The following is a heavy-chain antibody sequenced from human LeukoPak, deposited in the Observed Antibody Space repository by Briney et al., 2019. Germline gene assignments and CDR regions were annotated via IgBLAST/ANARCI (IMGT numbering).Heavy chain of an antibody. V-gene: IGHV3-74*01. CDR2: INTDGSST. D-gene: IGHD2-15*01. Sequence: GGSLRLSCAASGFTFSSYWMHWVRQAPGKGLVWVSRINTDGSSTSYADSVKGRFTISRDNAKNTLYLQMNSLRAEDTAVYYCASLVAATPHYYYYYYMDVWGKGTTVTVSS. CDR1: GFTFSSYW. CDR3: ASLVAATPHYYYYYYMDV. J-gene: IGHJ6*03.